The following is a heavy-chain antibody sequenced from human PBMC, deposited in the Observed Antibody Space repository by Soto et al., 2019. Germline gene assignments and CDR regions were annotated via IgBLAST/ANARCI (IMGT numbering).Heavy chain of an antibody. CDR3: ARGGSGSYYKAADYYYMDV. CDR2: INHSGST. D-gene: IGHD3-10*01. J-gene: IGHJ6*03. Sequence: TSQTQPLTCAVYGGYFSDYYWSWIRQPPGKGLEWIGEINHSGSTNYNPSLKSRVTISVDTSKNQFSLKLSSVTAADTAVYYCARGGSGSYYKAADYYYMDVWGKGTTVTVSS. V-gene: IGHV4-34*01. CDR1: GGYFSDYY.